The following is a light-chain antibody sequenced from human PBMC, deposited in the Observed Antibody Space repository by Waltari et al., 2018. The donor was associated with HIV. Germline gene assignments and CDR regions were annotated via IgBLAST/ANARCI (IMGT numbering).Light chain of an antibody. Sequence: QTALTQPASVSGSPGQSITISCTGTSSDVGAYNLFSWYQQHPGKAPRLIIYDVSEGPGGVSKRCTGSKAGNTASLTFSGLQAEDEADHSGCSFVSGIVPCVFGGGAKLTVL. J-gene: IGLJ3*02. CDR2: DVS. CDR3: CSFVSGIVPCV. V-gene: IGLV2-23*02. CDR1: SSDVGAYNL.